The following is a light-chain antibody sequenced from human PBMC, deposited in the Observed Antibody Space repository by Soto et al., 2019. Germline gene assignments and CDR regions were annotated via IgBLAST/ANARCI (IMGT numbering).Light chain of an antibody. CDR2: EVV. CDR1: RNDIGVYDF. CDR3: KSYAGSNTYV. J-gene: IGLJ1*01. V-gene: IGLV2-8*01. Sequence: QAALTQPLSASGSPGQSVTISCTGTRNDIGVYDFVSWYQHHPGKAPRLIIYEVVQRPSGVPDRFSGSKSGNTASLTVSGLQAADEADYFCKSYAGSNTYVVGSGTKV.